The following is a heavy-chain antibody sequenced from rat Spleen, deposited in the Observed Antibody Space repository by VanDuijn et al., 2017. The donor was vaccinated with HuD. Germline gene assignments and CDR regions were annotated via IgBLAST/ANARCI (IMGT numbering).Heavy chain of an antibody. V-gene: IGHV5-19*01. J-gene: IGHJ2*01. CDR2: ISPSGVIT. CDR3: ARRHYGYTDYFDY. D-gene: IGHD1-11*01. Sequence: EVQLVESGGGLVQPGRSLKLSCAASGFTFSNYGMHWIRQAPTKGLEWVASISPSGVITNYRDSVKGRFTISRDIAKSTLYLQMDSLGSEDTATYYCARRHYGYTDYFDYWGQGVMVTVSS. CDR1: GFTFSNYG.